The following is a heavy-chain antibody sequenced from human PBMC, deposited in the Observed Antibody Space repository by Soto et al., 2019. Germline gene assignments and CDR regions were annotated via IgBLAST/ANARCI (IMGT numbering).Heavy chain of an antibody. J-gene: IGHJ4*02. Sequence: PVVSLIVSCTSSGFTFRNNFMHLVRPAPGKGLVWVSRINTVGSGTTYADSVKGRFTISRDNAKNTLYLQMNSLRADDTAVYYCARGRIAVAGTGYYFDYWGQGTLVTVSS. CDR1: GFTFRNNF. V-gene: IGHV3-74*01. CDR2: INTVGSGT. CDR3: ARGRIAVAGTGYYFDY. D-gene: IGHD6-19*01.